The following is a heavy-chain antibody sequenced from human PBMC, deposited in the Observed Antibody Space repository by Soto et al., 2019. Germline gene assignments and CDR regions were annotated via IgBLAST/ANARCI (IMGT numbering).Heavy chain of an antibody. CDR2: IYYSGST. Sequence: QVQLQESGPGLVKPSQTLSLTCTVSGGSISSGGYYWSWIRQHPGKGLEWIGYIYYSGSTYYNPSLKSRVTISVDTSKNQFSLKPSSVTAADTSVYYCARVSIPGTYWDYYYGMDVWGQGTTVTVSS. CDR3: ARVSIPGTYWDYYYGMDV. V-gene: IGHV4-31*03. D-gene: IGHD1-26*01. J-gene: IGHJ6*02. CDR1: GGSISSGGYY.